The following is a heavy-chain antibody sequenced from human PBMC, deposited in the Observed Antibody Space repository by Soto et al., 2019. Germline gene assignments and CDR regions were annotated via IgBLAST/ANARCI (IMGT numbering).Heavy chain of an antibody. CDR1: GFIFSTYA. CDR3: AKDFYGDYGGLDY. J-gene: IGHJ4*02. V-gene: IGHV3-23*01. CDR2: ISGSGGGT. D-gene: IGHD4-17*01. Sequence: EVQLLESGGGLVQPGGSLRLSCAASGFIFSTYAMSWVRQAPGKGLEWVSGISGSGGGTYYADSVKGRFTISRDNSKNTLYLQMNSLRDEDTAVYYCAKDFYGDYGGLDYWGQGTLVTVSS.